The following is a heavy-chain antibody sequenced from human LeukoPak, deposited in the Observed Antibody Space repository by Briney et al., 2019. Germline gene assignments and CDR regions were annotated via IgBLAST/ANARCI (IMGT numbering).Heavy chain of an antibody. V-gene: IGHV4-39*07. J-gene: IGHJ4*02. D-gene: IGHD5/OR15-5a*01. CDR1: GGSISSSSYY. CDR3: ARDSGSVYDWWVDY. Sequence: SETLSLTCSVSGGSISSSSYYWGWIRQPPGKGLEWFGSIYYSGSTYYTPSLKSRFPISVDTSKNQYSVKLSSVTAADTAVYYCARDSGSVYDWWVDYWGQGTLVSVSS. CDR2: IYYSGST.